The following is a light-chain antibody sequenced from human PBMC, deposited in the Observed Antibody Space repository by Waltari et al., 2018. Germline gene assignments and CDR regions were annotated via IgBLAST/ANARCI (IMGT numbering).Light chain of an antibody. CDR3: QTGGHGTWV. V-gene: IGLV4-69*01. CDR2: INSDGSH. Sequence: QLVLTQSPSASASLGASVKLTCTLDSGHSSNIVAWLQQQPEGGPRYLMKINSDGSHSKGDEIPVRFSGSSSWAERYLTISSVQSEDEADYYCQTGGHGTWVFGGGTKLTVL. CDR1: SGHSSNI. J-gene: IGLJ3*02.